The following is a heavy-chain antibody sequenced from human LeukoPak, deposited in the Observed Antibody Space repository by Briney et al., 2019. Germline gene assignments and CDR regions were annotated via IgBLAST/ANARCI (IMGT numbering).Heavy chain of an antibody. J-gene: IGHJ4*02. CDR2: IYTGGNT. D-gene: IGHD2-15*01. CDR1: GFSFSSYG. Sequence: GGSLRLSCAASGFSFSSYGMNWVRQAPGKGLEWVSVIYTGGNTYYADSVKGRFTISRDSSKNTLYLQMNSLRAEDTAVYYCARDQTPFYWGQGSLVTVSS. CDR3: ARDQTPFY. V-gene: IGHV3-66*01.